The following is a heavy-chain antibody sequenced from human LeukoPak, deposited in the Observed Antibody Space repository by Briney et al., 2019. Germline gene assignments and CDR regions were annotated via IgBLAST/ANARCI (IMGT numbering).Heavy chain of an antibody. D-gene: IGHD4-23*01. CDR1: GGSISSGGYS. CDR2: IYHSGST. J-gene: IGHJ4*02. Sequence: SQTLSLTCAVSGGSISSGGYSWSWIRQPPGKGLEWIGYIYHSGSTYYNPSLKSRVTISVDRSKNQFSLKLSSVTAADTAVYYCARSDYGGKADAFDIWGQGTLVTVSS. V-gene: IGHV4-30-2*01. CDR3: ARSDYGGKADAFDI.